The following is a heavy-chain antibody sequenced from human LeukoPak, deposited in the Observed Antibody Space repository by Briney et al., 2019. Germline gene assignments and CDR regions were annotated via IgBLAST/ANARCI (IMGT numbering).Heavy chain of an antibody. CDR2: FDPEDGET. J-gene: IGHJ4*02. D-gene: IGHD3-22*01. Sequence: ASVKVSCKVSGYTLTELSMHWVRQAPGEGLEWMGGFDPEDGETIYAQKFQGRVTMTEDTSTDTAYMELSSLRSEDTAVYYCATEGGNPYYYDSSGYYDEWWGQGTLVTVSS. V-gene: IGHV1-24*01. CDR1: GYTLTELS. CDR3: ATEGGNPYYYDSSGYYDEW.